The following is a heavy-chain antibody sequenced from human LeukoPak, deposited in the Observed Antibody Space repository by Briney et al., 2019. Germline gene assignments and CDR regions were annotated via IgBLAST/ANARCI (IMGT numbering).Heavy chain of an antibody. CDR2: IYHSGST. J-gene: IGHJ4*02. CDR3: ARVEYYDSSGLQYIDY. CDR1: GGSISSSNW. Sequence: SGTLSLTCAVSGGSISSSNWWSWVRRPPGKGLEWIGEIYHSGSTNYNPSLKSRVTISVDKSKNQFSLKLSSVTAADTAVYYCARVEYYDSSGLQYIDYWGQGTLVTVSS. D-gene: IGHD3-22*01. V-gene: IGHV4-4*02.